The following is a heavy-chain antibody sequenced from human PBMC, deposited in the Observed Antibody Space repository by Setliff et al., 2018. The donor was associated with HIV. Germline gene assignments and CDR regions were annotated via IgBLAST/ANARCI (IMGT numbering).Heavy chain of an antibody. Sequence: SVKVSCKASGDIFNNNAIHWVRQATGQGLEWMGRIIPIFGMANYARKFQGRVTITADKSTSTAYLELSSLTYDDTAIYYCARAEFLGPESDFDIWGQGTMVTVSS. J-gene: IGHJ3*02. V-gene: IGHV1-69*04. CDR2: IIPIFGMA. CDR1: GDIFNNNA. CDR3: ARAEFLGPESDFDI. D-gene: IGHD3-10*01.